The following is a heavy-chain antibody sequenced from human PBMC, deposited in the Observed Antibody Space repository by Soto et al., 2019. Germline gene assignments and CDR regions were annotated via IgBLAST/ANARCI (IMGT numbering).Heavy chain of an antibody. CDR2: ISGSGGST. Sequence: PGGSLSLSFAASGFPFSRYAMSWVRQAPGKGLEWVSAISGSGGSTYYADSVKGRFTISRDNSKNTLYLQMNSLRAEDTAVYYCAKDAYGSGSLPRFDYWGQGTLVTVSS. CDR1: GFPFSRYA. V-gene: IGHV3-23*01. CDR3: AKDAYGSGSLPRFDY. J-gene: IGHJ4*02. D-gene: IGHD3-10*01.